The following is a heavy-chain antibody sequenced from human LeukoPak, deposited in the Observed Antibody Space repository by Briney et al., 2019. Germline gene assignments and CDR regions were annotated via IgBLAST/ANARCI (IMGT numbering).Heavy chain of an antibody. J-gene: IGHJ1*01. CDR2: INHSGST. CDR1: GGSFSGYY. D-gene: IGHD6-13*01. CDR3: ASGVRSWYGEYFDH. Sequence: SETLSLTCAVYGGSFSGYYWSWIPPPPGQGLEWIGEINHSGSTNYNQSLKSRVTIAVDTSKNQFSLKLSSVAAADTYVYYCASGVRSWYGEYFDHWGQGTLVTVSS. V-gene: IGHV4-34*01.